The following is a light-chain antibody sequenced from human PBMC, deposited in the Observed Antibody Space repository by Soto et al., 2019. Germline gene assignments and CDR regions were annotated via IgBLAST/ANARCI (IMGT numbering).Light chain of an antibody. V-gene: IGKV3-20*01. J-gene: IGKJ5*01. CDR1: QSLSSSY. Sequence: EIVLTQSPGTLSLSPGERATLSSRASQSLSSSYLVWYQQRPGQAPRLLIYSASYRATGIPDRFSGSGSGTDFTLTISRLEPEDFALYFCQQYGSSAPITFGQGTRLEIK. CDR2: SAS. CDR3: QQYGSSAPIT.